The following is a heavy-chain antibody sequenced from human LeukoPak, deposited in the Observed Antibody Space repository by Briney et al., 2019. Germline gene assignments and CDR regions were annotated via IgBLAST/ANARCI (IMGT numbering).Heavy chain of an antibody. CDR1: GFIFSSYR. J-gene: IGHJ4*02. Sequence: PGGSLRLSCAASGFIFSSYRMHWVRQVPGKGLVGVSRMDTDGSGTTYADSVKGRFTISRDNAKNTLYLQMNSMRADDTAVYYCASEIRYSDYFGTGGYFDYWGQGTLVTVSS. CDR2: MDTDGSGT. CDR3: ASEIRYSDYFGTGGYFDY. V-gene: IGHV3-74*01. D-gene: IGHD4-11*01.